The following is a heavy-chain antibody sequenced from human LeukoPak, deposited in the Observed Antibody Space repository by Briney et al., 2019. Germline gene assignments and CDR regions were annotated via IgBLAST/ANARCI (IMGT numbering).Heavy chain of an antibody. CDR1: GYTFTGYY. CDR3: ARFRATVTTLDY. V-gene: IGHV1-2*06. CDR2: INPNSGGT. D-gene: IGHD4-17*01. J-gene: IGHJ4*02. Sequence: ASVKVSCKASGYTFTGYYMHWVRQAPGQGLEWMGRINPNSGGTNYAQKFQGRVTMTRDTSIRTAYMELSRLRSDDPAVYYCARFRATVTTLDYWGQGTLVTVSS.